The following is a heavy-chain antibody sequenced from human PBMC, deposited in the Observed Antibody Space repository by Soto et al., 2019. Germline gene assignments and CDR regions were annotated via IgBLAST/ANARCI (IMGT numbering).Heavy chain of an antibody. CDR3: AREVRGYSYGAFDY. D-gene: IGHD5-18*01. CDR1: GYTFTSYG. J-gene: IGHJ4*02. V-gene: IGHV1-18*01. Sequence: GASVKVSCKASGYTFTSYGISWVRQAPGQGLEWMGWISAYNGNTNYAQKLQGRVTMTTDTSTSTAYMELRSLRSDDTAVYYCAREVRGYSYGAFDYWGQGTLVTVSS. CDR2: ISAYNGNT.